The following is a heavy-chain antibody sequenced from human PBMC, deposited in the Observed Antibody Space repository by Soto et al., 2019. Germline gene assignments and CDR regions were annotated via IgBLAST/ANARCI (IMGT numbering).Heavy chain of an antibody. CDR1: GFTFSSYS. D-gene: IGHD2-2*01. CDR3: AREPSADCSSTSCYAPGDYGMDV. V-gene: IGHV3-21*01. Sequence: XGSLILSCSAAGFTFSSYSMNWVRQAPGKGLEWVSSISSSSSYIYYADSVKGRFTISRDNAKNSLYLQMNSLRAEDTAVYYCAREPSADCSSTSCYAPGDYGMDVWGQGATVTVSS. J-gene: IGHJ6*02. CDR2: ISSSSSYI.